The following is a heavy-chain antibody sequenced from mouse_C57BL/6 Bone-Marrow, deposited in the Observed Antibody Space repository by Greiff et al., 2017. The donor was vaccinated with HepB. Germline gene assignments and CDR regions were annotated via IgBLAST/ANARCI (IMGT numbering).Heavy chain of an antibody. V-gene: IGHV3-6*01. CDR3: ARGGIYYGYDGYWYFDV. Sequence: EVQLQQSGPGLVKPSQSLSLTCSVTGYSITSGYYWNWIRQFPGNKLEWMGYISYDGSNNYNPSLKNRISITRDTSKNQFFLKLNSVTTEDTATYYCARGGIYYGYDGYWYFDVWGTGTTVTVSS. D-gene: IGHD2-2*01. CDR1: GYSITSGYY. CDR2: ISYDGSN. J-gene: IGHJ1*03.